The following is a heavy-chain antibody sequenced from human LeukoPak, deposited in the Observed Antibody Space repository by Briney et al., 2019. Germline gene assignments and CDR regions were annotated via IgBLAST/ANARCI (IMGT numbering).Heavy chain of an antibody. CDR1: GFTFSSYD. CDR3: ARGLDLGYFQH. Sequence: QPGRSLRLSCAASGFTFSSYDMHWVRQAPGKGLEWVAVIWYDGSNKYYADSVKGRFTISRDNSKNTLYLQMNSLRAEDTAVYYCARGLDLGYFQHWGQGTLVTVSS. V-gene: IGHV3-33*01. CDR2: IWYDGSNK. D-gene: IGHD4-11*01. J-gene: IGHJ1*01.